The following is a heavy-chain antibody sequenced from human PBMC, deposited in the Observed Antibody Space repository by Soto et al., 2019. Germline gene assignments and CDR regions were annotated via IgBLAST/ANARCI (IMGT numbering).Heavy chain of an antibody. CDR1: GFTFSSYA. Sequence: EVQLLESGGGLVQPGGSLRLSCAASGFTFSSYAMSWVRQAPGKGLEWVSAISGSGGSTYYADSVKGRFTISRDNSKNTLYLQMNSLRAEDTAVYYCAKDPRYCSSTSCSPGYFQHWGQGTLVTVSS. J-gene: IGHJ1*01. CDR3: AKDPRYCSSTSCSPGYFQH. D-gene: IGHD2-2*01. V-gene: IGHV3-23*01. CDR2: ISGSGGST.